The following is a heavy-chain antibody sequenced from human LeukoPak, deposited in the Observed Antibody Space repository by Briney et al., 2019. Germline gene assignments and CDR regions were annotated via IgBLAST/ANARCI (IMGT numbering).Heavy chain of an antibody. CDR2: MNPNSGNT. D-gene: IGHD2-15*01. Sequence: ASVKVSCKASGYTFTSYDINWVRQATGQGLEWMGWMNPNSGNTGYAQKFQGRVTITRNTSISTAYMELSSLRSEDTAVYYCARGVRDIVVVVAAQYYYYGMDVWGQGTTVTVSS. J-gene: IGHJ6*02. CDR3: ARGVRDIVVVVAAQYYYYGMDV. V-gene: IGHV1-8*01. CDR1: GYTFTSYD.